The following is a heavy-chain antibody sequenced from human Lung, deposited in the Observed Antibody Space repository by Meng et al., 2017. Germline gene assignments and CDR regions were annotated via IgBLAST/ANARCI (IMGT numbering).Heavy chain of an antibody. J-gene: IGHJ4*02. CDR1: GGSFSDYN. D-gene: IGHD4-11*01. V-gene: IGHV4-34*01. CDR3: ARGPTTMAHDFDY. Sequence: QVQLQQWGAGLLRPSEPPSLTCVVVGGSFSDYNWSWIRQPPGKGLEWIGEINHSGSTNYNPSLESRATISVDTSQNNLSLKLSSVTAADSAVYYCARGPTTMAHDFDYWGQGTLVTVSS. CDR2: INHSGST.